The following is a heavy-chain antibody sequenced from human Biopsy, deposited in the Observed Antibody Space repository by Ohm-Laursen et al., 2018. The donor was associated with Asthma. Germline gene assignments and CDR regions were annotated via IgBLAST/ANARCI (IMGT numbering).Heavy chain of an antibody. Sequence: SQTLSLTCLVSGDAMSTSGSYWGWIRQSPGRGLEWIGSIYYSGRTYYNPSLESRATISADTSKNHFSLKVTSVTAADTAVYYCARAVSNSSYWYFDLWGRGDLVTVSS. V-gene: IGHV4-39*02. CDR2: IYYSGRT. CDR3: ARAVSNSSYWYFDL. J-gene: IGHJ2*01. D-gene: IGHD2-2*01. CDR1: GDAMSTSGSY.